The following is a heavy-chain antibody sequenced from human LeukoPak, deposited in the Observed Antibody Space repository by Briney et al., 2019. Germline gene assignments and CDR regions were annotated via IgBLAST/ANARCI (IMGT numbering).Heavy chain of an antibody. V-gene: IGHV4-30-4*08. Sequence: SETLSLTCAVSGGSISSGDYYWSWIRQPPGKGLEWIGYIYYSGSTYYNPSLKSRVTISVDTSKNQFSLKLSSVTAADTAVYYCARDYGSGSHLDYWGQGTLVTVSS. J-gene: IGHJ4*02. CDR2: IYYSGST. CDR1: GGSISSGDYY. D-gene: IGHD3-10*01. CDR3: ARDYGSGSHLDY.